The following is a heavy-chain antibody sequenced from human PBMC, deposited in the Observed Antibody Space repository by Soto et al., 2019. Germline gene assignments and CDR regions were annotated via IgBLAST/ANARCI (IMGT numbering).Heavy chain of an antibody. CDR1: GGSISSNY. CDR2: VYNSGST. J-gene: IGHJ4*02. Sequence: SETLSLTCTVSGGSISSNYWTWIRQPPGKGLEWIGYVYNSGSTNYNPSLKSRVTISEDTSKSQFSLKVNSMTAADTAVYYCARYRREAVAGYTLDNWGQGILVIVSS. CDR3: ARYRREAVAGYTLDN. V-gene: IGHV4-59*01. D-gene: IGHD6-13*01.